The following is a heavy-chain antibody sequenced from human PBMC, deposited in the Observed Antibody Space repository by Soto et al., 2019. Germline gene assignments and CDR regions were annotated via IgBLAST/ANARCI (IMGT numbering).Heavy chain of an antibody. CDR3: ARSVEGHFDY. Sequence: GGSLRLSCAASGFHFSIYSMNWVRQAPGKGLEWSSYITSDTNTIKYADSVKGRFTISRDNAKNLVYLQMNSLRDEDTAVYFCARSVEGHFDYWGQGTVVTVSS. V-gene: IGHV3-48*02. CDR1: GFHFSIYS. J-gene: IGHJ4*02. CDR2: ITSDTNTI. D-gene: IGHD6-19*01.